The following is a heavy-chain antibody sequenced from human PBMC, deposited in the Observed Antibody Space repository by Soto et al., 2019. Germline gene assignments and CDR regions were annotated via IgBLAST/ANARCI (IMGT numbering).Heavy chain of an antibody. V-gene: IGHV4-34*01. Sequence: PSETLSLTCAVYGGSFNGYYWSSIRQPPGKGLEWIGEINHSGSTNYNPSLKSRVTISIDTSKNQFSLKLSSVTAADTAVYYCARGPSSSEDYWGQGTLVTVSS. CDR2: INHSGST. D-gene: IGHD6-6*01. CDR3: ARGPSSSEDY. CDR1: GGSFNGYY. J-gene: IGHJ4*02.